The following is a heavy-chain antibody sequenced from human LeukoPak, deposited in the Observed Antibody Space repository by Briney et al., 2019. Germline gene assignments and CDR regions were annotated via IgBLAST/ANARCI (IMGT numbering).Heavy chain of an antibody. CDR1: GXTFRSYG. CDR2: INWNGGST. Sequence: GGSLRLSCAASGXTFRSYGMHWVRQAPGKGLEWVSGINWNGGSTGYADSVKGRFTISRDNAKNSLYLQMNSLRAEDTALYYCARGTLKAAATDFDYWGQGTLVTVSS. CDR3: ARGTLKAAATDFDY. D-gene: IGHD6-13*01. J-gene: IGHJ4*02. V-gene: IGHV3-20*04.